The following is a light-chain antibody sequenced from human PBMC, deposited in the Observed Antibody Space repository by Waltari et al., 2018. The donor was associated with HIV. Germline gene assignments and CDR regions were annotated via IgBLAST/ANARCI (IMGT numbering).Light chain of an antibody. J-gene: IGLJ1*01. CDR1: SSTIGSNA. CDR3: AAWDDSLNDSYV. Sequence: QSVLTQPPSASGTPGPRITISCSGSSSTIGSNAVNCYQQLPGTAPKLLIYSNNQRPSGVPDRFSGSKSGTSASLAISGLQSDDEADYYCAAWDDSLNDSYVFGPGTKVTVL. CDR2: SNN. V-gene: IGLV1-44*01.